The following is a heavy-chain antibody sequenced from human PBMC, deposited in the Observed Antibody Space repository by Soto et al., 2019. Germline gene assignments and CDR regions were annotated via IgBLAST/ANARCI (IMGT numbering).Heavy chain of an antibody. CDR2: IYHSGST. D-gene: IGHD3-22*01. CDR1: GGSISSSNW. CDR3: ARDGAYDSSGPPPY. Sequence: QVQLQESGPGLVKPSGTLSLTCAVSGGSISSSNWWSWVRQPPGKGLELIGEIYHSGSTNYNPSLKSRFTISVDKSKNQFSLKLSSVTAADTAVYYCARDGAYDSSGPPPYWGQGTLVTVSS. J-gene: IGHJ4*02. V-gene: IGHV4-4*02.